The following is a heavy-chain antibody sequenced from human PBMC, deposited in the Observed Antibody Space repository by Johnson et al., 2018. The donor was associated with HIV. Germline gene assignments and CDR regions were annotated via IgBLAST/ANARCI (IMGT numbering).Heavy chain of an antibody. V-gene: IGHV3-30*03. J-gene: IGHJ3*02. Sequence: QVQLMESGGGLVQPGGSLRLSCAASGFTFSSYGMHWVRQAPGKGLEWVAVISYDGSNKYYVDSVKGRFTISRDNAKNSLYLQMNSLRAEDTAVYYCARAPGVYYDSSGYHDAFDIWGQGTMVTVSS. D-gene: IGHD3-22*01. CDR1: GFTFSSYG. CDR3: ARAPGVYYDSSGYHDAFDI. CDR2: ISYDGSNK.